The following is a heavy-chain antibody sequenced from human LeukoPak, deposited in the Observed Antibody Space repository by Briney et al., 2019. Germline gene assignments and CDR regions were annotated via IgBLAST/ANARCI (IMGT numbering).Heavy chain of an antibody. CDR2: ITWNSGRI. J-gene: IGHJ4*02. D-gene: IGHD5-12*01. Sequence: RXSCXXSGFIXDEYAMHRVRQAPGKGLEWVSSITWNSGRIAHADSVRGRFTISRDNARKSLYLQMNSLRPEDTAFYYCARASGTSRFDYWGQGTLVTVSS. CDR1: GFIXDEYA. V-gene: IGHV3-9*01. CDR3: ARASGTSRFDY.